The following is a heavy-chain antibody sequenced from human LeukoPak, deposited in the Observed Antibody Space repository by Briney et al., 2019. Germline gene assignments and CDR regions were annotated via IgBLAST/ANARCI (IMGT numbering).Heavy chain of an antibody. D-gene: IGHD3-10*01. CDR2: ISGDSSYI. CDR1: GFTFNSYS. CDR3: ARGEYGSGSYHIDY. Sequence: PGGSLRLSCAASGFTFNSYSMNWVRQAPGKGLEWVSYISGDSSYIYYADSVKGRFTISRDNAKNSLYLQMNSLRAEDTAMYYCARGEYGSGSYHIDYWGQGTLVTVSS. J-gene: IGHJ4*02. V-gene: IGHV3-21*04.